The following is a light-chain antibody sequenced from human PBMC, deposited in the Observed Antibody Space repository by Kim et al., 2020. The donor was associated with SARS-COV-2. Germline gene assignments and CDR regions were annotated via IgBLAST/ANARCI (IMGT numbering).Light chain of an antibody. V-gene: IGKV1-5*01. CDR1: QSIRSW. CDR2: DAS. J-gene: IGKJ1*01. Sequence: AFEGDRPTITCRASQSIRSWLAWYQQNPGRAPELLVNDASPGEVGVPSGFSGGGSGTEFTLPISSLQPDDFATYYCQQYSSYSTVGQRAKVDSK. CDR3: QQYSSYST.